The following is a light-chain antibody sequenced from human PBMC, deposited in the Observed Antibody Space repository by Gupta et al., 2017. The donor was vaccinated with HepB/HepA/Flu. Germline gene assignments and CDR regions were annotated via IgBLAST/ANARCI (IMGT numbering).Light chain of an antibody. CDR1: QDITNF. V-gene: IGKV1-33*01. CDR2: DAS. CDR3: QHKHSIPMT. Sequence: DIQMTQSPSSLSASVGDRVTITCQASQDITNFLNWYQQKPGKAPNLLMYDASTLKTGVPSSFSGSGSGTDFTLTINSRQPEDFATYCCQHKHSIPMTFGRGTKVQIK. J-gene: IGKJ1*01.